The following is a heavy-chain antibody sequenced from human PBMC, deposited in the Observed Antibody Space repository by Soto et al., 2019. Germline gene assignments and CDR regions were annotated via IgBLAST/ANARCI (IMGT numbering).Heavy chain of an antibody. CDR1: GFTFSSYA. CDR2: ISYDGSNK. CDR3: ASSEYYDSSEGLFDY. J-gene: IGHJ4*02. D-gene: IGHD3-22*01. Sequence: GGSVRLSCAASGFTFSSYAMHWVRQAPGKGLEWVAVISYDGSNKYYADSVKGRFTISRDNSKNTLYLQMNSLRAEDTAVYYCASSEYYDSSEGLFDYWGQGTLVTVSS. V-gene: IGHV3-30-3*01.